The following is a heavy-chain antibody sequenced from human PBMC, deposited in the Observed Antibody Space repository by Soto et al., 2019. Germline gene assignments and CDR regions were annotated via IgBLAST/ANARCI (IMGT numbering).Heavy chain of an antibody. Sequence: GGSLRLSCAASGFTFSSYAMSWVRQAPGKGLEWVSGISGSGGSTYYADSVKGRFTISRDNSKNTLYLQMNTLRAEDTAVYYCANVQLERRYSDYWGQGTLVTVS. J-gene: IGHJ4*02. D-gene: IGHD1-1*01. CDR3: ANVQLERRYSDY. CDR2: ISGSGGST. V-gene: IGHV3-23*01. CDR1: GFTFSSYA.